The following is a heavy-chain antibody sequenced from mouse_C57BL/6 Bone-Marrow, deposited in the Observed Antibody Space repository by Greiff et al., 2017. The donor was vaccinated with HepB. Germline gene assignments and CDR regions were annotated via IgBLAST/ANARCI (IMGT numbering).Heavy chain of an antibody. J-gene: IGHJ4*01. D-gene: IGHD1-1*01. CDR2: IHPNSGST. CDR1: GYTFTSYW. CDR3: ARRGDGRDTAMGY. V-gene: IGHV1-64*01. Sequence: QVQLQQPGAELVKPGASVKLSCKASGYTFTSYWTHWVKQRPGQGLEWIGMIHPNSGSTNYNEKFKSKATLTVDKSSSTAYMQLSSLTSEDSAVYYCARRGDGRDTAMGYWGQGTSVTVSS.